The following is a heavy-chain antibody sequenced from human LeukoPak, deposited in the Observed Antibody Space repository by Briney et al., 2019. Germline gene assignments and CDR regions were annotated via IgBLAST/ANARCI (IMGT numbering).Heavy chain of an antibody. CDR1: GGSISSSNW. CDR2: IYYSGST. D-gene: IGHD2-15*01. J-gene: IGHJ4*02. Sequence: SETLSLTCAVSGGSISSSNWWSWVRQPPGKGLEWIGHIYYSGSTNYNPSLKSRVTISVDTSNNQFSLKLSSVTAADTAVYYCARGGGPRPFDYWGQGTLVIVSS. CDR3: ARGGGPRPFDY. V-gene: IGHV4-4*02.